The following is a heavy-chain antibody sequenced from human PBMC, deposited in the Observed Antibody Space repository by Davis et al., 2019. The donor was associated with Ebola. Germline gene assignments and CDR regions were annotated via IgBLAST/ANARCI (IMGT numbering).Heavy chain of an antibody. CDR2: ISSSSSYI. CDR1: GFTFSSYS. J-gene: IGHJ6*02. D-gene: IGHD1-26*01. V-gene: IGHV3-21*04. CDR3: AKDRGMGVTGYYYYGMDV. Sequence: PGGSLRLSCAASGFTFSSYSMNWVRQAPGKGLEWVSSISSSSSYIYYADSVKGRFTISRDNAKNSLYLQMNSLRAEDTALYYCAKDRGMGVTGYYYYGMDVWGQGTTVTVSS.